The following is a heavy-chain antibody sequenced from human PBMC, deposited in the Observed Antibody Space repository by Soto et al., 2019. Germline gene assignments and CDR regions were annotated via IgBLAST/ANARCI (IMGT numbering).Heavy chain of an antibody. CDR3: ARGKLSDYVWGSYRYHFDY. Sequence: LSLTCAVYGGSFSGYYWSWIRQPPGKGLEWIGEINHSGSTNYNPSLKSRVTISVDTSKNQFSLKLGSVTAADTAVYYCARGKLSDYVWGSYRYHFDYWGQGTVVTVSS. J-gene: IGHJ4*02. CDR1: GGSFSGYY. D-gene: IGHD3-16*02. V-gene: IGHV4-34*01. CDR2: INHSGST.